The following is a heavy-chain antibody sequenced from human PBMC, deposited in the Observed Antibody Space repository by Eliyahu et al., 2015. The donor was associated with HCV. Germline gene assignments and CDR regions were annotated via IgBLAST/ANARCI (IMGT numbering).Heavy chain of an antibody. CDR1: GFSLSTSGVX. V-gene: IGHV2-5*01. CDR3: AHCTMVRGVILGGRVEVFDY. Sequence: ITLKESGPTLVKPTQTLTLTCTFSGFSLSTSGVXVGWIRQPPGKALEWLALIYWNDDKRYSPSLKSRLTITKDTSKNQVVLTMTNMDPVDTATYYCAHCTMVRGVILGGRVEVFDYWGQGTLVTVSS. J-gene: IGHJ4*02. CDR2: IYWNDDK. D-gene: IGHD3-10*01.